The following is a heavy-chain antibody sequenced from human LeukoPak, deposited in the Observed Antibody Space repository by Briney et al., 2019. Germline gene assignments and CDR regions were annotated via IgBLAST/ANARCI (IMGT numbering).Heavy chain of an antibody. J-gene: IGHJ5*02. D-gene: IGHD2-2*01. V-gene: IGHV4-61*02. CDR3: AREPNYCSSTSCYLLNWFDP. CDR2: IHTSGST. Sequence: PSQTLSLTCTVSGGSISSGSYYWSWIRQPAGKGLEWIGRIHTSGSTNYNPSLKSRVTISVDTSKNQFSLKLSSVTAADTAVYYCAREPNYCSSTSCYLLNWFDPWGQGTLVTVSS. CDR1: GGSISSGSYY.